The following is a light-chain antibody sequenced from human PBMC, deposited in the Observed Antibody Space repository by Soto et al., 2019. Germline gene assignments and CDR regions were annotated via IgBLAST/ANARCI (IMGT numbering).Light chain of an antibody. CDR3: QQYGSSLYT. V-gene: IGKV3-20*01. CDR1: QSVSSSY. J-gene: IGKJ2*01. Sequence: EIVLTQSPGTLSLSPGERATLSCRASQSVSSSYLAWYQQKPGQAPQLLIYGASSRATGIPDRFSGSGSGTDFTLTISRLEPEDFAVYYCQQYGSSLYTFGQGTKLEIK. CDR2: GAS.